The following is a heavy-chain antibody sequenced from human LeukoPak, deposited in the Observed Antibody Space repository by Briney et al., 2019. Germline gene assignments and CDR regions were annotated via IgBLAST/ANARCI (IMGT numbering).Heavy chain of an antibody. J-gene: IGHJ4*02. Sequence: PSETLSLTCTVSGGSISSYYWSWIRQPPGKGLEWIGYIYYSGSTNYNPSLKSRVTISVDTSKNQFSLKLSSVTAADTAVYYCARGPRGEVVMAYWGQGTLVTVSS. V-gene: IGHV4-59*01. CDR2: IYYSGST. D-gene: IGHD3-22*01. CDR1: GGSISSYY. CDR3: ARGPRGEVVMAY.